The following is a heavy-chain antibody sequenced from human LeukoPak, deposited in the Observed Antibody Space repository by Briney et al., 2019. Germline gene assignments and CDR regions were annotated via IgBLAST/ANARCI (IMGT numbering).Heavy chain of an antibody. CDR2: IYPGDSDT. CDR1: GYSFTSYW. CDR3: ARLKLVRGETIIQYDY. Sequence: GESLKISCKGSGYSFTSYWIGWVRQMPGKGLEWMGIIYPGDSDTRYSPSFQGQVTISADKSISTAYLQWSSLKASDTAMYYCARLKLVRGETIIQYDYWGQGTLVTVSS. J-gene: IGHJ4*02. D-gene: IGHD3-10*01. V-gene: IGHV5-51*01.